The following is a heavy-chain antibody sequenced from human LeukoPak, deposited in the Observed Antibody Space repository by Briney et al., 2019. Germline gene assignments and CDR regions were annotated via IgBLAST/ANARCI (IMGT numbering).Heavy chain of an antibody. CDR3: ATRPYYYGSGSYPWDYYGMDV. CDR1: GYTLNELS. V-gene: IGHV1-24*01. J-gene: IGHJ6*02. D-gene: IGHD3-10*01. Sequence: ASVKVSCKVSGYTLNELSMHWVRQAPGKGLEWMGGFDPEDGETIYAQKFQGRVTMTEDTSTDTAYMELSSLRSEDTAVYYCATRPYYYGSGSYPWDYYGMDVWGQGTTVTVSS. CDR2: FDPEDGET.